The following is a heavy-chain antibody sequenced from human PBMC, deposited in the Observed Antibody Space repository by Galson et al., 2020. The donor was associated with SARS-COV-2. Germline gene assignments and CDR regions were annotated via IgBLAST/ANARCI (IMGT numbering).Heavy chain of an antibody. D-gene: IGHD1-26*01. CDR2: ISYDGSNK. Sequence: TGGSLRLSCAASGFTFSSYAMHWVRQAPGKGLEWVAVISYDGSNKYYADSVKGRFTISRDNSKNTLYLQMNSLRAEDTAVYYCARGYSGSYWYFDYWGQGTLVTVSS. V-gene: IGHV3-30-3*01. J-gene: IGHJ4*02. CDR1: GFTFSSYA. CDR3: ARGYSGSYWYFDY.